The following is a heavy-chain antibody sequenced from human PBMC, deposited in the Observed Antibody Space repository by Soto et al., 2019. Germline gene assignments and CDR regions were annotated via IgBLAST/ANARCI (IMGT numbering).Heavy chain of an antibody. CDR2: ISGSGGST. D-gene: IGHD2-2*01. V-gene: IGHV3-23*01. CDR1: GFTFSSYA. J-gene: IGHJ4*02. Sequence: GGSLRLSCAASGFTFSSYAMSWVRQAPGKGLEWVSAISGSGGSTYYADSVKGRFTISRDNSKNTLYLQMNSLRAEDTAVYYCAKGLIVVVPAAISFDYWGQGTLVTVSS. CDR3: AKGLIVVVPAAISFDY.